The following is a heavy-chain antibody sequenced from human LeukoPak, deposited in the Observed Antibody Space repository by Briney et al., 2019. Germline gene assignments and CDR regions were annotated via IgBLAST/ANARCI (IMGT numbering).Heavy chain of an antibody. J-gene: IGHJ4*02. D-gene: IGHD2-2*01. Sequence: GGSLRLSCTVSGFTVSSNSMSWVRQAPGKGLEWVSFIYSDNTHYSDSVKGRFTISRDNSKNSLYLQMDNLRAEDTAVYYCARPRGCGSARCNNFDYWGQGTLVTVSS. CDR2: IYSDNT. CDR1: GFTVSSNS. V-gene: IGHV3-53*01. CDR3: ARPRGCGSARCNNFDY.